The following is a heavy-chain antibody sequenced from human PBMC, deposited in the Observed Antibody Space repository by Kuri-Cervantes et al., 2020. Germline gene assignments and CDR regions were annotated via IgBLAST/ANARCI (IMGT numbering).Heavy chain of an antibody. Sequence: GGSLRLSCAASGFTFSSYGMHWVRQAPGKGLEWVAVIWYDGSNKYYADSVKGRFTISRDNSKNTLYLQMNSLRDDDTAVYYCARFGYTAGMDLWGQGTLVTVSS. CDR3: ARFGYTAGMDL. J-gene: IGHJ5*02. D-gene: IGHD5-18*01. V-gene: IGHV3-33*08. CDR1: GFTFSSYG. CDR2: IWYDGSNK.